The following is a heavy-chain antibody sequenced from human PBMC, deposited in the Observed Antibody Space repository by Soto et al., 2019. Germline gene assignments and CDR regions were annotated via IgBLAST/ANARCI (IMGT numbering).Heavy chain of an antibody. V-gene: IGHV4-34*01. Sequence: SETLSLTCAVYGGSFSGYYWSWIRQPPGKGLEWIGEINHSGSTNYNPSLKSRVTISVDTSKNQFSLKLSSVTAADTAVYYCARGRGTMIVVNWGQGTLVTVSS. D-gene: IGHD3-22*01. CDR1: GGSFSGYY. CDR3: ARGRGTMIVVN. CDR2: INHSGST. J-gene: IGHJ4*02.